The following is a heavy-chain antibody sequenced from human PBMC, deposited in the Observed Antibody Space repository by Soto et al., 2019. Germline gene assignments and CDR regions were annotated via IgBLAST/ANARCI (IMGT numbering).Heavy chain of an antibody. V-gene: IGHV3-64D*06. J-gene: IGHJ4*02. CDR2: IDTGGGT. CDR3: VNSLQCFTSGCNFDY. Sequence: GGSLRLSCSTSGFTCRNYAMHWVRQAPGQGLDYVSAIDTGGGTYYADSVKGRFSISRDNSKNTLYLQMSSLRPEDTAVYYCVNSLQCFTSGCNFDYWGQGTLVTVSS. CDR1: GFTCRNYA. D-gene: IGHD3-22*01.